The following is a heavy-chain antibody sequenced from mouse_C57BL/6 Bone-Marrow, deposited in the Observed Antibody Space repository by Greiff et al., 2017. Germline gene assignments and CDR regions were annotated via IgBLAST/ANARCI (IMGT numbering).Heavy chain of an antibody. V-gene: IGHV1-59*01. J-gene: IGHJ2*01. CDR1: GYTFTSYW. Sequence: QDQLQQPGAELVRPGTSVKLSCKASGYTFTSYWMHWVKQRPGQGLEWIGVIDPSDSYTNYNQKFKGKATLTVDTSSSTAYMQLSSLTSEDSAVYYCARRGTQFDFDYWGQGTTLTVSS. CDR2: IDPSDSYT. CDR3: ARRGTQFDFDY. D-gene: IGHD3-1*01.